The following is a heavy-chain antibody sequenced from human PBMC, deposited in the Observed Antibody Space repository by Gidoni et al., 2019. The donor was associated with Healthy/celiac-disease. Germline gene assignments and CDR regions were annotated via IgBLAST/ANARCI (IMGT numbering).Heavy chain of an antibody. CDR3: AKAIGTWIQLSSSYYGMDV. CDR2: ISGSGGST. Sequence: EVQLLESGGGLVQPGGSLRLSCAASGFTFSSDAMSWVRQAPGKGLEWVSAISGSGGSTYYADSVKGRFTISRDNSKNTLYLQMNSLRAEDTAVYYCAKAIGTWIQLSSSYYGMDVWGQGTTVTVSS. J-gene: IGHJ6*02. CDR1: GFTFSSDA. D-gene: IGHD5-18*01. V-gene: IGHV3-23*01.